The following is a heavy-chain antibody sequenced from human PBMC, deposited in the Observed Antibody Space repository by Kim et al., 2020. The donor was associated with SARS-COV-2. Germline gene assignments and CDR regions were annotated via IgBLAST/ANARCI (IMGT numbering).Heavy chain of an antibody. J-gene: IGHJ4*02. V-gene: IGHV4-34*01. CDR3: ARGAYYYDSSGYYY. D-gene: IGHD3-22*01. Sequence: TPALKSRVTISVAKSKNQFSLKLSSVTAAETAVYYCARGAYYYDSSGYYYWGQGTLVTVSS.